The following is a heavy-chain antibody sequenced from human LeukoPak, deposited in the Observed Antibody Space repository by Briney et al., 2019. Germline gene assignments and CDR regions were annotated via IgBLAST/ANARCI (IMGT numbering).Heavy chain of an antibody. CDR3: AREPSNYGSGSYYLSA. Sequence: GGPLRLSCAGSGFTLRSFWMHWVRQAPGKGLEWVSLINNDGSITTYAASVKGRFTISRDNTDNTLYLQMTNLRVEDSAVYFCAREPSNYGSGSYYLSAWGQGTLVTVSS. D-gene: IGHD3-10*01. CDR1: GFTLRSFW. J-gene: IGHJ5*02. CDR2: INNDGSIT. V-gene: IGHV3-74*01.